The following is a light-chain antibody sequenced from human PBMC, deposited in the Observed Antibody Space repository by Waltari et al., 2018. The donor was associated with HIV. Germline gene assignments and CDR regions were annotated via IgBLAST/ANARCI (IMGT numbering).Light chain of an antibody. Sequence: NFMLTQPHSVSASPGETVTISCTHSSGSVATNFVQWFQQRPGSSPTTVIYEDNERPSGFPHRFSGSIDSSSSSASFTSFLTISGLKTEDEAVYYCQSYDSDSLVFGGGTRLTVL. CDR2: EDN. V-gene: IGLV6-57*01. CDR1: SGSVATNF. J-gene: IGLJ3*02. CDR3: QSYDSDSLV.